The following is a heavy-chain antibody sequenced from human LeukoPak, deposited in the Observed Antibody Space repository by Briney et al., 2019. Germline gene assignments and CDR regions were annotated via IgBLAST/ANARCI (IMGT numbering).Heavy chain of an antibody. CDR2: ISWNSGSI. J-gene: IGHJ4*02. CDR3: AKDIRRSGGSIDY. D-gene: IGHD2-15*01. CDR1: GFTFSSYG. V-gene: IGHV3-9*01. Sequence: GGSLRLSCAASGFTFSSYGMHWVRQAPGKGLEWVSGISWNSGSIGYADSVKGRFTISRDNAKNSLYLQMNSLRAEDTALYYCAKDIRRSGGSIDYWGQGTLVTVSS.